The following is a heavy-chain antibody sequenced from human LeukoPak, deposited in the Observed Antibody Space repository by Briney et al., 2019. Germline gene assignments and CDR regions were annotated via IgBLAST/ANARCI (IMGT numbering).Heavy chain of an antibody. V-gene: IGHV4-4*07. CDR1: GGSISSYY. J-gene: IGHJ4*02. CDR3: ARSFAPGQINY. CDR2: IYTSGST. Sequence: SETLSPTCTVSGGSISSYYWSWIRQPAGKGLEWIGRIYTSGSTNYNPSLKSRVTMSVDTSKNQFSLKLSSATAADTAVYYCARSFAPGQINYWGQGTLVTVSS. D-gene: IGHD1-26*01.